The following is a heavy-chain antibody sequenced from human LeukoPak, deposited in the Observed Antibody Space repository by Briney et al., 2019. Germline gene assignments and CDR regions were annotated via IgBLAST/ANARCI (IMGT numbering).Heavy chain of an antibody. CDR1: GGTFSSYA. Sequence: ASVKVSCKASGGTFSSYAISWVRQAPGQGLEWMGWINPNSGGTNYAQKFQGRVTMTRDTSISTAYMELSRLRSDDTAVYYCARVVKVTAPWHYWGQGTLVTVSS. V-gene: IGHV1-2*02. J-gene: IGHJ4*02. CDR2: INPNSGGT. CDR3: ARVVKVTAPWHY. D-gene: IGHD2-21*02.